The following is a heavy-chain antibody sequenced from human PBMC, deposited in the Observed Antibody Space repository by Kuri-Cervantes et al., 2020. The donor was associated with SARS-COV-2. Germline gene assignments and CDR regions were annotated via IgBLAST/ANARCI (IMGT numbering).Heavy chain of an antibody. CDR3: ASSLILVGPVALRAPGYYGIDV. D-gene: IGHD2-2*01. V-gene: IGHV4-59*01. CDR2: IYYSGST. J-gene: IGHJ6*02. CDR1: GGSISSYY. Sequence: SETLSLTCTVSGGSISSYYWSWIRQPPGKGLEWIGYIYYSGSTNYNPSLKSRVTISVDTSKNQFSLKLSYMTAADTAVYYCASSLILVGPVALRAPGYYGIDVWGQGTTVTVSS.